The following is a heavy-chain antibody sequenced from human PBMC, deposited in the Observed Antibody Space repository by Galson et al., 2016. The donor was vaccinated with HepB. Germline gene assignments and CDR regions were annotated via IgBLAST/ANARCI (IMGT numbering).Heavy chain of an antibody. CDR1: GYDFAKYA. J-gene: IGHJ3*01. Sequence: SVKVSCKASGYDFAKYAMHWVRQAPGLRLEWMGWINAGNGDTKYSQKFQDRVNITMDTSASTAYMELSSLRSEDTAVYYCARSRAYYYDSSGRYYEPGFDVWGQGTMVTVSS. D-gene: IGHD3-22*01. V-gene: IGHV1-3*01. CDR3: ARSRAYYYDSSGRYYEPGFDV. CDR2: INAGNGDT.